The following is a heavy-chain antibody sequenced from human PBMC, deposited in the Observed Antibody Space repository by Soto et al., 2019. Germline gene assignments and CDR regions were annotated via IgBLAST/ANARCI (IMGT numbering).Heavy chain of an antibody. D-gene: IGHD4-17*01. J-gene: IGHJ4*01. CDR3: ERRGDYGGY. CDR2: INHSGST. Sequence: QVQLQQWGAELLKPSETLSLTCAAYGGSFSGYYWSWIRQPPGKGLEWIGEINHSGSTIYNPSLKSRVTISVDTSKNQFSLKLGYVAAADTAVYYCERRGDYGGYWGQGTLVTVSS. CDR1: GGSFSGYY. V-gene: IGHV4-34*01.